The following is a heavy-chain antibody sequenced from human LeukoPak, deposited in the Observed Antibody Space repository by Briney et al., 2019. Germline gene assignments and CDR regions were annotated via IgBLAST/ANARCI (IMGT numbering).Heavy chain of an antibody. Sequence: ASVKVSCKASGYTFTSYGISWVRQAPGQGLEWMGWISAYDGNTNYAQKLQGRVTMTTDTSTSTAYMELRSLRSDDTAVYYCAGIAAAGIYFQHWGQGTLVTVSS. D-gene: IGHD6-13*01. CDR2: ISAYDGNT. V-gene: IGHV1-18*01. CDR1: GYTFTSYG. J-gene: IGHJ1*01. CDR3: AGIAAAGIYFQH.